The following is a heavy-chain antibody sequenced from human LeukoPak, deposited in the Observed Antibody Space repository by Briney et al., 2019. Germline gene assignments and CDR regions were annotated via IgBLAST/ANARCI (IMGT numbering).Heavy chain of an antibody. Sequence: GGSLRLSCAASGFTFSSYWMHWVRQAPGKGLVWVSRINSDGSSTSYADSVKGRFTISRDNAKNTLYLQMNSLKTEDTAVYYCTKFDYAAFEYWGQGILVTVSS. V-gene: IGHV3-74*01. CDR3: TKFDYAAFEY. J-gene: IGHJ4*02. CDR1: GFTFSSYW. D-gene: IGHD4-17*01. CDR2: INSDGSST.